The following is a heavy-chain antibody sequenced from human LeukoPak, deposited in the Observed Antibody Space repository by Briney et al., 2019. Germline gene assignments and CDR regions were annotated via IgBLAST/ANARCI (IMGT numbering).Heavy chain of an antibody. CDR3: ARESNWVDY. CDR2: IYYSGST. V-gene: IGHV4-61*03. CDR1: GGSVSSGNYY. J-gene: IGHJ4*02. Sequence: SETLSLTCTVSGGSVSSGNYYWSWIRQPPGKGLEWIGYIYYSGSTNYNPSLKSRVTISRDTSKNHFSLQPGSVTAADTAVYYCARESNWVDYWGQGTLVTVSS. D-gene: IGHD7-27*01.